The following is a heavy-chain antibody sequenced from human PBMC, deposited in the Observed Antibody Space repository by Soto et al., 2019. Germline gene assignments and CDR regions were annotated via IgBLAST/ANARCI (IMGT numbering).Heavy chain of an antibody. CDR3: ARDRSPCISTSCYRRKGYYYYYGMDV. CDR2: IIPIFGTA. CDR1: GGTFSSYS. V-gene: IGHV1-69*13. Sequence: ASVKVSCKASGGTFSSYSISWVRQAPGQGLEWMGGIIPIFGTANYAHKFQGRVTITADESTSTAYMELSSLRSEDTAVYYCARDRSPCISTSCYRRKGYYYYYGMDVWGQGTTVSVSS. D-gene: IGHD2-2*02. J-gene: IGHJ6*02.